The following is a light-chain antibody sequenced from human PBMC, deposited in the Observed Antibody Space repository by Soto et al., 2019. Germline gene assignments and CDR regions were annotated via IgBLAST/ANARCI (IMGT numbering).Light chain of an antibody. CDR2: GSS. CDR3: QQYGSSPALT. Sequence: EIVLTQSPGTLSLSPGERATLSCRASQSVSSSYLAWYQQKPGQAPRLLIYGSSSRATGIRDRFSGSGSGTDFTLTISRLEPEEFAVYYCQQYGSSPALTFGGGNKVELK. CDR1: QSVSSSY. J-gene: IGKJ4*01. V-gene: IGKV3-20*01.